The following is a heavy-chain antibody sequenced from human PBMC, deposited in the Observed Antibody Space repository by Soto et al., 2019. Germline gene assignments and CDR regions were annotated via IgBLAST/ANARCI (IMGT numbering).Heavy chain of an antibody. CDR3: AADVMSSYRFDY. CDR1: GDSMSSYS. V-gene: IGHV4-59*01. D-gene: IGHD3-16*02. J-gene: IGHJ4*02. Sequence: SETLSLTCTVPGDSMSSYSWSWIRQPPGKGLEWIGYIYNSGSTTYNRSLKSRVSMSLDTSKNQFSLKLSSVTAADTAVYDCAADVMSSYRFDYWGQGTLVTVSS. CDR2: IYNSGST.